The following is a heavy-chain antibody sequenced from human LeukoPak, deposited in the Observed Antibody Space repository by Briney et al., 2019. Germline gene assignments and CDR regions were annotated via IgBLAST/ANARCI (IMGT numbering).Heavy chain of an antibody. CDR1: GYTFTSYG. D-gene: IGHD4/OR15-4a*01. CDR2: ISAYNGNT. J-gene: IGHJ3*02. V-gene: IGHV1-18*01. CDR3: ATMDVDYFDAFDI. Sequence: ASVKVSCKASGYTFTSYGISWVRQAPGQGLEWMGWISAYNGNTNYAQKLQGRVTMTTDTPTSTAYMELRSLRSDDTAVYYCATMDVDYFDAFDIWGQGTMVTVSS.